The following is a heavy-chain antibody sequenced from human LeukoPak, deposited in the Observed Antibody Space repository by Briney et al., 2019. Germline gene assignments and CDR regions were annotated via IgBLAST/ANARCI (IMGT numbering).Heavy chain of an antibody. CDR3: ARDSTTGSSGWYGYFQH. D-gene: IGHD6-19*01. CDR1: GFTFSSYS. CDR2: ISSSSSYI. J-gene: IGHJ1*01. V-gene: IGHV3-21*01. Sequence: KPGGSLRLSCAASGFTFSSYSMNWVRQAPGKGLEWVSSISSSSSYIYYADSVKGRFTISRDNAKNSLYLQMNSLRAEDTAVYYCARDSTTGSSGWYGYFQHWGQGTLVTVSS.